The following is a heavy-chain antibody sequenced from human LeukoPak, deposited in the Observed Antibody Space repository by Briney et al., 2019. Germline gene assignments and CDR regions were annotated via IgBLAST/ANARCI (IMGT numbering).Heavy chain of an antibody. J-gene: IGHJ4*02. D-gene: IGHD2-15*01. V-gene: IGHV4-4*09. CDR3: ATYTRRCSGGTCYSIDY. Sequence: SETLSLTCTVSGDSLSGYHWTWIRQPPGRGLEWIGYIHFSGDTNSNPSLKSRVTMSLDTSNNQFSLKVNSVTAADTAIYYCATYTRRCSGGTCYSIDYWGRGTLVTVSS. CDR2: IHFSGDT. CDR1: GDSLSGYH.